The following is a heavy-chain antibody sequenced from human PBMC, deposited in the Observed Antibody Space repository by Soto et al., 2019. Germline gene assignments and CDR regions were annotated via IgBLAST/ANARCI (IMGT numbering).Heavy chain of an antibody. V-gene: IGHV3-23*01. CDR3: AKNRGSVNPMYYDMDV. CDR1: GFTFSAYA. D-gene: IGHD7-27*01. J-gene: IGHJ6*02. Sequence: EVQLLESGGGLVQPGGSLRLSCAVSGFTFSAYAMSWVRQAPGKGLEWVSAIKSSGDRTFYADSVQGRFSISRDDSKKTLYLQMDRLRAEDTAVYHCAKNRGSVNPMYYDMDVWGQGTTVTVSS. CDR2: IKSSGDRT.